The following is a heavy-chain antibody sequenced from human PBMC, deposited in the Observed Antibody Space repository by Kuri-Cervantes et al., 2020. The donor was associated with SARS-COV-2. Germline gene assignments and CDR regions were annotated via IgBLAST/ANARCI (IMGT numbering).Heavy chain of an antibody. V-gene: IGHV1-2*02. CDR2: INPNSGGT. CDR1: GGTFSSYA. D-gene: IGHD5-18*01. Sequence: ASVKVSCKASGGTFSSYAISWVRQAPGQGLEWMGWINPNSGGTNYAQKFQGRVTMTRDTSISTAYMELSRLRSDDTAVYYCARDCTSFGYSYGHAFDIWGQGTMVTDSS. J-gene: IGHJ3*02. CDR3: ARDCTSFGYSYGHAFDI.